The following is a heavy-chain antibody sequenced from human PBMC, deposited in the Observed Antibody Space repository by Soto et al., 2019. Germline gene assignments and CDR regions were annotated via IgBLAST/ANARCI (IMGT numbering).Heavy chain of an antibody. J-gene: IGHJ6*02. CDR3: ARGNSDYVWGSYRPGHYYYGMDV. CDR2: IIPIFGTA. D-gene: IGHD3-16*02. CDR1: GGTFSSYA. V-gene: IGHV1-69*13. Sequence: SVKVSCKASGGTFSSYAISWVRQAPGQGLEWMGGIIPIFGTANYAQKFQGRVTITADESTSTAYMELSSLRSEDTAVYYCARGNSDYVWGSYRPGHYYYGMDVWGQGTTVTVSS.